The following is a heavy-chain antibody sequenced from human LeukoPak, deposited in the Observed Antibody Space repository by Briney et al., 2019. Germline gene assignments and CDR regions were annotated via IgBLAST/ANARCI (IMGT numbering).Heavy chain of an antibody. V-gene: IGHV1-18*01. CDR2: ISAYNGNT. CDR1: GYTFTSYG. J-gene: IGHJ4*02. Sequence: GASVKVSCKASGYTFTSYGISWVRQAPGQGLEWMGWISAYNGNTNYAQKLRGRVTMTTDTSTSTAYMELRSLRSDDTAVYYCARAGFVGGDRPNTYFDYWGQGTLVTVSS. CDR3: ARAGFVGGDRPNTYFDY. D-gene: IGHD2-21*01.